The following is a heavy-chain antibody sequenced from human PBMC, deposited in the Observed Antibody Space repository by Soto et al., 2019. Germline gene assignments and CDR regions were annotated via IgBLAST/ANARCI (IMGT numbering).Heavy chain of an antibody. J-gene: IGHJ5*01. D-gene: IGHD3-10*01. CDR2: IFYSGST. Sequence: PSETLSLTCTVSGDSISSRGYFWGWIRQPPGKGLEWIGSIFYSGSTYYNPSLKSRVTISVDTSKNQFSLKLTSVTAADTAVYYCARRDDSGTVLLFRDLFDSSRQGTLVSVSS. V-gene: IGHV4-39*01. CDR1: GDSISSRGYF. CDR3: ARRDDSGTVLLFRDLFDS.